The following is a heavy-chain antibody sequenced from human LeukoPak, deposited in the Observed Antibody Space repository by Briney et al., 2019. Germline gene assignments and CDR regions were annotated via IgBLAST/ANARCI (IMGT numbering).Heavy chain of an antibody. CDR2: ISGSSYYI. D-gene: IGHD6-13*01. J-gene: IGHJ4*02. CDR1: GFTFSSYS. CDR3: ARDRSYSSSWYGGGPRDYFDY. Sequence: PGGSLRLSCAASGFTFSSYSMNWVRQAPGKGLEWVSSISGSSYYIYYADSVKGRFTISRDNAKNSLYLQMNSLRAEDTAVYYCARDRSYSSSWYGGGPRDYFDYWGQGTLVTVSS. V-gene: IGHV3-21*01.